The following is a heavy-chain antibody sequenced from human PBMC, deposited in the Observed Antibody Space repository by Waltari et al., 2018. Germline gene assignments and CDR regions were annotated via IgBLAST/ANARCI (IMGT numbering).Heavy chain of an antibody. CDR1: VFTFTYYW. Sequence: EVHLVASGGGLVQPGGSLSSSCPASVFTFTYYWMSWVRQAPGKGPEWVANIHKDGSEKNYVDDVKGRFTISRDNAKDSVYLQMNSLRADDTAMYYCVRDHWGPDYWGQGTLVTVSS. D-gene: IGHD7-27*01. V-gene: IGHV3-7*01. CDR2: IHKDGSEK. CDR3: VRDHWGPDY. J-gene: IGHJ4*02.